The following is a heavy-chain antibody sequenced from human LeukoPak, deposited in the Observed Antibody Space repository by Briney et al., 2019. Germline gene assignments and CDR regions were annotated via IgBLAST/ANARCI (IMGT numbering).Heavy chain of an antibody. CDR1: GFTFSSNS. D-gene: IGHD6-13*01. Sequence: KTGGSLRLSCAASGFTFSSNSMNWVRQAPGKGLEWVSSISSSSSYIYYADSVKGRFTISRDNAKNSLYLQMNSLRAEDTAVYYCARVGYSIAAAGYAAYWGQGTLVTVSS. J-gene: IGHJ4*02. CDR3: ARVGYSIAAAGYAAY. CDR2: ISSSSSYI. V-gene: IGHV3-21*01.